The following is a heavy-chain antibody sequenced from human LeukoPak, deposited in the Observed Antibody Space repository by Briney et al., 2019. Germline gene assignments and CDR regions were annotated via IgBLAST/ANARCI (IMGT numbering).Heavy chain of an antibody. CDR2: ISGSGGST. V-gene: IGHV3-23*01. D-gene: IGHD3-22*01. CDR1: GFTFSSYA. J-gene: IGHJ4*02. CDR3: AKEGTYYYDSSGYYS. Sequence: PGGSLRLSCAASGFTFSSYAMSWVRQAPGKGLEWVSAISGSGGSTYYADSVKGRFTIPRDNSKNTLYLQMNSLRAEDTAVYYCAKEGTYYYDSSGYYSWGQGTLVTVSS.